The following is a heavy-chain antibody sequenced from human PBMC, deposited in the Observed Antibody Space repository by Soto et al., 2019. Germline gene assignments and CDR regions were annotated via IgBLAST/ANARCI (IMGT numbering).Heavy chain of an antibody. V-gene: IGHV3-49*03. CDR3: TRENIAVAGRNFDY. J-gene: IGHJ4*02. CDR1: GFTFGDYS. CDR2: IRSKAYGGTT. Sequence: GGSLRLSCTASGFTFGDYSMSWFRQAPGKGLEWVGFIRSKAYGGTTEYAASVKGRFTISRDDSKSIAYLQMNSLKTEDTAVYYCTRENIAVAGRNFDYWGQGTLVTVSS. D-gene: IGHD6-19*01.